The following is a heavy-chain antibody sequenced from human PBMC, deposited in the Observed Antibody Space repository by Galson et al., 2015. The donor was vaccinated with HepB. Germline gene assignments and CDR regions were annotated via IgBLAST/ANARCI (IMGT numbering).Heavy chain of an antibody. J-gene: IGHJ6*02. CDR1: GGTFSTYA. CDR3: ARDGLGNRWDCSGTRCYAAKGYYFGMDV. D-gene: IGHD2-2*01. V-gene: IGHV1-69*13. Sequence: SVKVSCKASGGTFSTYAISWVRQAPGQGLEWMGGIIPIFGTANYAQKFQGRVTITADESTSTAYMEVSSLRSDDTAVYYCARDGLGNRWDCSGTRCYAAKGYYFGMDVWGQGTTVTVSS. CDR2: IIPIFGTA.